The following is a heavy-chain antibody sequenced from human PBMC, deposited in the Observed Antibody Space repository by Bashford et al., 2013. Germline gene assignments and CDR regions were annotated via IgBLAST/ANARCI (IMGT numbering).Heavy chain of an antibody. D-gene: IGHD2-15*01. Sequence: GGSLRLSCAASGFTFSSYAMHWVRQAPGKGLEWVAVISYDGSNKYYADSVKGRFTISRDNSKNTLYLQMNSLRAEDTAVYYCARDSAGPIVVVVAATLDYWAREPWSPS. CDR1: GFTFSSYA. CDR3: ARDSAGPIVVVVAATLDY. CDR2: ISYDGSNK. J-gene: IGHJ4*02. V-gene: IGHV3-30-3*01.